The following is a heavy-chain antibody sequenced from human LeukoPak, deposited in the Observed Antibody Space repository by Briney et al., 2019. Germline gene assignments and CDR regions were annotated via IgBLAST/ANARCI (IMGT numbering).Heavy chain of an antibody. CDR1: GGSFSGYY. J-gene: IGHJ6*03. V-gene: IGHV4-34*01. D-gene: IGHD4-11*01. CDR2: INHSGST. CDR3: ARSATYSNYDNNYYYYYMDV. Sequence: PSETLSLTCAVYGGSFSGYYWSWIRQPPGKGLEWIGEINHSGSTNYNPSLKSRVTISVDTSKNQFSLKLSSVTAADTAVYYCARSATYSNYDNNYYYYYMDVWGKGTTVTVSS.